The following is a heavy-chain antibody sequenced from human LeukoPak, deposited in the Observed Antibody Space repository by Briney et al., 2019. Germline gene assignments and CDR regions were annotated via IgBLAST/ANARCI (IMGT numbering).Heavy chain of an antibody. Sequence: SETLSLTCAVYGGPFSGYYWSWIRQPPGKGLEWIGEVNHSGSTNYNPSLKSRVTISVDTSKNQFSLKLSSVTAADTAVYYCARLDALNFDYWGQGTLVTVSS. D-gene: IGHD3/OR15-3a*01. CDR2: VNHSGST. CDR1: GGPFSGYY. V-gene: IGHV4-34*01. J-gene: IGHJ4*02. CDR3: ARLDALNFDY.